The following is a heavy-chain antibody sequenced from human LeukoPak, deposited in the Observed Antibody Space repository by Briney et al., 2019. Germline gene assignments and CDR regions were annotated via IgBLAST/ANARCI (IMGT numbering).Heavy chain of an antibody. CDR1: GGSISNYY. CDR3: ARHWGSDWYFDL. D-gene: IGHD7-27*01. Sequence: STETLSLTCAVSGGSISNYYCSWIRQPPGKGLEGLGYIHYSGYTNYNPSLKSRVTISVDTSKNQFSLNLRSVTAAHTAVYYCARHWGSDWYFDLWGRGTLVTVSS. J-gene: IGHJ2*01. CDR2: IHYSGYT. V-gene: IGHV4-59*01.